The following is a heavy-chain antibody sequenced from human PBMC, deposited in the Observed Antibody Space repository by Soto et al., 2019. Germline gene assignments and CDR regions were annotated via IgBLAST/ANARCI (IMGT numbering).Heavy chain of an antibody. V-gene: IGHV4-59*01. CDR2: IYYSGST. D-gene: IGHD3-22*01. Sequence: QVQLQESGPGLVKPSETLSLTCTVSGGSISSYYWSWIRQPPGKGLEWIGYIYYSGSTNYNPSLKSRVTISVDTSKNQFSLKLSSVTAADTAVYYCARDRGYYYDSSAALLGYWGQGTLVTVSS. CDR1: GGSISSYY. J-gene: IGHJ4*02. CDR3: ARDRGYYYDSSAALLGY.